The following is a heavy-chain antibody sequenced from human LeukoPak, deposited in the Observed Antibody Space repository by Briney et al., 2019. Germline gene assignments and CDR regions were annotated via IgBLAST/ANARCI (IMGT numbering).Heavy chain of an antibody. V-gene: IGHV4-34*01. CDR3: ARQVLRYFDWLLVGYNWFDP. CDR2: INRSGST. J-gene: IGHJ5*02. CDR1: GGSFSGYY. Sequence: SETLSLTCAVYGGSFSGYYWSWLRQPPGKGLEWIGEINRSGSTNYNPSLKSRVTISVDTSKNQFSLKLSSVTAADTAVYYCARQVLRYFDWLLVGYNWFDPWGQGTLVTVSS. D-gene: IGHD3-9*01.